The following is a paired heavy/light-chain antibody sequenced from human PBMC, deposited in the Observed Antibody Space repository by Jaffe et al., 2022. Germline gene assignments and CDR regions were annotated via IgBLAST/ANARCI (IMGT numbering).Light chain of an antibody. CDR3: QQYGTSFT. J-gene: IGKJ3*01. Sequence: EIVLTQSPGTLSLSPGERATLSCRASQSVSSSYLAWYQQKPGQAPRLLIYGASSRATGIPDRFSGSGSGTDFTLTISRLEPEDFAVYYCQQYGTSFTFGPGTKVDTK. V-gene: IGKV3-20*01. CDR1: QSVSSSY. CDR2: GAS.
Heavy chain of an antibody. D-gene: IGHD2-8*02. V-gene: IGHV3-7*01. CDR3: ARKGGPDCTGGVCSQYYYYYYMDV. CDR1: GFTFSSYW. J-gene: IGHJ6*03. CDR2: IKQDGSEK. Sequence: EVQLVESGGDVVQPGGSLRLSCAASGFTFSSYWMSWVRQAPGKGLEWVANIKQDGSEKYYVDSLKGRFTISRDNAKNSLYLQMNTLRAEDTAVYYCARKGGPDCTGGVCSQYYYYYYMDVWGKGTTVTVSS.